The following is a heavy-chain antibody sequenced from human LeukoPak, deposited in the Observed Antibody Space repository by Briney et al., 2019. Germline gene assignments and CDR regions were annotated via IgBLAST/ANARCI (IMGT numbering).Heavy chain of an antibody. J-gene: IGHJ2*01. D-gene: IGHD5-12*01. CDR1: GGSLSSYY. CDR2: IYYSGST. CDR3: ARDLRYGGYWYFDL. V-gene: IGHV4-59*01. Sequence: PSETLSLTCTVSGGSLSSYYWSWIRQPPGKGLEWIGYIYYSGSTNYNPSLKSRVTISVDTSKNQFSLKLSSVTAADTAVYYCARDLRYGGYWYFDLWGRGTLVTVSS.